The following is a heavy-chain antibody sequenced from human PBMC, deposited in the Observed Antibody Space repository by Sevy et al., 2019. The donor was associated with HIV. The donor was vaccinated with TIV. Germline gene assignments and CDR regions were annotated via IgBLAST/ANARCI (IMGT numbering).Heavy chain of an antibody. Sequence: GGSLRLSCAASGFTFSSYWMSWVRQAPGKGLEWVANIKQDGSEKYYVDSVKGRFTISSDNAKNSLYLQMNSLRAEDTAVYYCERAGRGYSYGFPQYYFDYWGQGTLVTVSS. D-gene: IGHD5-18*01. V-gene: IGHV3-7*01. J-gene: IGHJ4*02. CDR1: GFTFSSYW. CDR2: IKQDGSEK. CDR3: ERAGRGYSYGFPQYYFDY.